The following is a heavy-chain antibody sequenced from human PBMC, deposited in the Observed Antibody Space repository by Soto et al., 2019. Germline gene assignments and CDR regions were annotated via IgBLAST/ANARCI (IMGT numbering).Heavy chain of an antibody. Sequence: SETLSLTCTVSGGSISSYYWSWIRQPPGKGLEWIGYIYYSGSTNYNPSLKSRVTISVDTSTSTVYMELSSLRSEDTAVYYCARVSTLPYFDYWGQGTLVTVSS. CDR2: IYYSGST. CDR3: ARVSTLPYFDY. V-gene: IGHV4-59*01. J-gene: IGHJ4*02. CDR1: GGSISSYY.